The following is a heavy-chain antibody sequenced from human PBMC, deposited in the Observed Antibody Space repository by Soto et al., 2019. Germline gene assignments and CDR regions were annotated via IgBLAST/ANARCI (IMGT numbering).Heavy chain of an antibody. CDR2: IYYSGST. Sequence: QVQLQESGPGLVKPSQTLSLTCTVSGGSISSGDYYWSWIRQPPGKGLEWIGYIYYSGSTYYNPSLTARFTIAVDPSKNQFSLKLSSVTAAVTAVYYCARARDGYRYWYFDLWGRGTLVTVSS. CDR3: ARARDGYRYWYFDL. J-gene: IGHJ2*01. CDR1: GGSISSGDYY. D-gene: IGHD5-12*01. V-gene: IGHV4-30-4*01.